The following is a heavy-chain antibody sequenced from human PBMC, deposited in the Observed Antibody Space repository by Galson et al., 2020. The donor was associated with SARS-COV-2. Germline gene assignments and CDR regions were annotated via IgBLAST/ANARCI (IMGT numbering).Heavy chain of an antibody. Sequence: AGTLSLSCAVSGLTFSDLYVSWIRRAPGKGLEWISYISNSGSAIFYADPVKGRFTVSRDNGRNSLYLQMNSLRAEATAVYYWARVQYGVKGLDMDVWGLGTMVAVCS. D-gene: IGHD1-1*01. CDR3: ARVQYGVKGLDMDV. CDR2: ISNSGSAI. J-gene: IGHJ6*01. CDR1: GLTFSDLY. V-gene: IGHV3-11*01.